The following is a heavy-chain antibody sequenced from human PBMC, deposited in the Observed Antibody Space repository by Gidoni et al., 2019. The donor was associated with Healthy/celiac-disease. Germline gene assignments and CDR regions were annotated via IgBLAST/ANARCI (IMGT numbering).Heavy chain of an antibody. CDR1: GFTFSSYA. CDR3: AKDLRPYCSSTSCYNHYFDY. D-gene: IGHD2-2*02. V-gene: IGHV3-23*01. CDR2: ISGSGGST. J-gene: IGHJ4*02. Sequence: EVQLLESGGGLVQPGGSLRLSCAASGFTFSSYAMSWVRQAPGKGLEWVSAISGSGGSTYYADSVKGRFTISRDNSKNTLYLQMNSLRAEDTAVYYCAKDLRPYCSSTSCYNHYFDYWGQGTLVTVSS.